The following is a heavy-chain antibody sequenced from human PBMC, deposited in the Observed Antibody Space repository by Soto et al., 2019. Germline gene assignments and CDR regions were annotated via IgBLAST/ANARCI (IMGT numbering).Heavy chain of an antibody. CDR1: GFTLSDYY. CDR2: ISSSGSTI. CDR3: ARDPDWNYVDY. V-gene: IGHV3-11*01. J-gene: IGHJ4*02. D-gene: IGHD1-1*01. Sequence: GGSLRLSCAASGFTLSDYYMSWIRQAPGKGLEWVSYISSSGSTIYYADSVKGRFTISRDNAKNSLYLQMNSLRAEDTAVYYCARDPDWNYVDYWGQGTLVTVSS.